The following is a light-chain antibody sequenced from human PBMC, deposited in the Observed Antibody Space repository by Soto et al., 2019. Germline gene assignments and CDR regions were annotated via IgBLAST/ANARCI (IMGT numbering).Light chain of an antibody. V-gene: IGKV3-20*01. J-gene: IGKJ3*01. Sequence: DIVLTQSPGTLSLSPGERATLSCRASQNFGGMFVAWYQQKLGQAPRLLIYGASNRATGIPDRFSGSGSGTDFTLTISRLEPEDFAVYSCQQYGGSPLFTFGPATRVDFK. CDR3: QQYGGSPLFT. CDR2: GAS. CDR1: QNFGGMF.